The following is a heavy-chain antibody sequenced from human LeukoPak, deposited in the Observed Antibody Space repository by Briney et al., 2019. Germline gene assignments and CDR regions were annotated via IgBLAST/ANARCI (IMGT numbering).Heavy chain of an antibody. J-gene: IGHJ4*02. CDR2: INPKSGGT. CDR3: ARDSVESGRYFDY. V-gene: IGHV1-2*02. CDR1: GYTFTGYY. Sequence: GESLKISCKASGYTFTGYYMHWVRQAPGQGLEWMGWINPKSGGTNYAQKFQGRVTMTRDTSISTAYMEVSRLRSDDTAVYYCARDSVESGRYFDYWGQGTLVTVSS. D-gene: IGHD1-26*01.